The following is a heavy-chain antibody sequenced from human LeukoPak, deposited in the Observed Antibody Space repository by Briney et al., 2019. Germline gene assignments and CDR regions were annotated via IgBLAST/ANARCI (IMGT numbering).Heavy chain of an antibody. CDR3: ARAQWELPPDY. V-gene: IGHV3-74*01. Sequence: GGSLRLFCAASGFIFSSYCMHWVRQAPGKGLVWVLRIKNEGSDTRYADSVKGRFTISRDNAKNTLYLQMNSLRAENTAVYYCARAQWELPPDYWGQETLVTVSS. D-gene: IGHD1-26*01. CDR2: IKNEGSDT. CDR1: GFIFSSYC. J-gene: IGHJ4*02.